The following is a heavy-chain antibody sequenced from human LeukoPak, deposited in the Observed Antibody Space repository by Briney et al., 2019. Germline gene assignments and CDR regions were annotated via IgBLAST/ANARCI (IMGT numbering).Heavy chain of an antibody. J-gene: IGHJ4*02. CDR2: MNPNSGNT. V-gene: IGHV1-8*03. CDR1: GYTFTSYD. D-gene: IGHD4-23*01. CDR3: ARVGNSGWYFDY. Sequence: ASVKVSCKASGYTFTSYDINWVRQATGQGLEWMGWMNPNSGNTGYAQKFQGRVTITRNTSISTAYMELSSLRSDDTAVYYCARVGNSGWYFDYWGQGTLVTVSS.